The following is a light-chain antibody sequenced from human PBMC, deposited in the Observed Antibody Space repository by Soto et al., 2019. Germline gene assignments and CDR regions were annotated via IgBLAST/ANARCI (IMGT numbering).Light chain of an antibody. Sequence: ELVLTQSPGTLSLSPGERATLSCRASQSVSSSYLAWYQQKPGQAPRLLINGASSRATGIPDRFSGSGSGTDFTLTISRLDPKDFAVYYCKQYGSSTWTFGQGTKMEIK. V-gene: IGKV3-20*01. J-gene: IGKJ1*01. CDR1: QSVSSSY. CDR3: KQYGSSTWT. CDR2: GAS.